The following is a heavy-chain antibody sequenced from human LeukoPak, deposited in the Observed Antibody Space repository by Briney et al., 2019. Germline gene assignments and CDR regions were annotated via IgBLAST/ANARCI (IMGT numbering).Heavy chain of an antibody. D-gene: IGHD2-2*01. CDR2: ISSSGSTI. Sequence: GGSLRLSCAASGFTFSSYSINWVRQAPGKGLEWVSYISSSGSTIYYADSVEGRFTISRDNAKNSLYLQMNSLRDEDTAVYYCERNLIGGPASLIVYWGQGMLLTVPS. J-gene: IGHJ4*02. CDR1: GFTFSSYS. V-gene: IGHV3-48*02. CDR3: ERNLIGGPASLIVY.